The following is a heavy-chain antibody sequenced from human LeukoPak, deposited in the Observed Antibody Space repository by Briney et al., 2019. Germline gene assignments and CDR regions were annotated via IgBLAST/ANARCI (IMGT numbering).Heavy chain of an antibody. V-gene: IGHV4-39*02. D-gene: IGHD4/OR15-4a*01. J-gene: IGHJ2*01. CDR3: ARGRRIVVLPGRGYFDL. Sequence: SETLSLTCNVSGDSISSSSYYCSWIRVPPGKGLEWIGSIYYAGSTYYNPSLKSRVTLSVDTSTNHFSLNIKSVTAADTAMYYCARGRRIVVLPGRGYFDLWGRGTLVTVSS. CDR1: GDSISSSSYY. CDR2: IYYAGST.